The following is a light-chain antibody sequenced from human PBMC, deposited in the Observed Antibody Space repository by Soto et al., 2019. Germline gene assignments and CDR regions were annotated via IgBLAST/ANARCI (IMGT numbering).Light chain of an antibody. CDR3: QQYGSSPVT. V-gene: IGKV3-20*01. J-gene: IGKJ5*01. CDR2: GAS. CDR1: QSVSSSY. Sequence: ETVLTQSPGTLSSSPGEKATLSCRASQSVSSSYLAWYQQKPGQTPRLLIYGASSRATGIPDRFSGSGSETDFTLTITRLEPEDFAVYYCQQYGSSPVTFGQGTRLEIK.